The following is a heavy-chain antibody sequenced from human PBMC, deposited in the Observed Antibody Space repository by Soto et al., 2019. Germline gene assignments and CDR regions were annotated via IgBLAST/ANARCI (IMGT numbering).Heavy chain of an antibody. CDR2: IYYSGST. V-gene: IGHV4-31*03. J-gene: IGHJ4*02. D-gene: IGHD5-18*01. CDR3: ARFGYSYGPNPILY. CDR1: GGSISSGGYY. Sequence: QVQLQESGPGLVKPSQTLSLTCTVSGGSISSGGYYWSWIRQHPGKGLEWIGYIYYSGSTYYNPSLKIRVTISVDTSKTQSSLQLSSVTAADTAVYYCARFGYSYGPNPILYWGQGTLVTASS.